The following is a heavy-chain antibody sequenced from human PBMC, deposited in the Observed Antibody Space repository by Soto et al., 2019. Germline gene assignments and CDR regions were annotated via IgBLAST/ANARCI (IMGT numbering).Heavy chain of an antibody. CDR2: INHSGST. CDR3: ARGRRTMVRGVIITHYYYYGMDV. Sequence: SETLSLTCAVYGGSFSGYYWSWIRQPPGKGLEWIGEINHSGSTNFNPSLKSRVTISVDTSKNQFSLKLSSVTAADTAVYYCARGRRTMVRGVIITHYYYYGMDVWGQGTTVTVSS. CDR1: GGSFSGYY. V-gene: IGHV4-34*01. D-gene: IGHD3-10*01. J-gene: IGHJ6*02.